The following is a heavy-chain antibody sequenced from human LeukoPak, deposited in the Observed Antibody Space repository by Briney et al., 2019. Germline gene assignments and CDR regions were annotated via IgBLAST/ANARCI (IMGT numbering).Heavy chain of an antibody. Sequence: GSLRLSCAASGFTVNSNYMSWVRQPPGKGLEWIGSIYYSGSTYYNPSLKSRVTISVDTSKNQFSLKLSSVTAADTAVYYCARHKHYYDSSGYYYPTWFDPWGQGTLVTVSS. CDR1: GFTVNSNY. CDR3: ARHKHYYDSSGYYYPTWFDP. J-gene: IGHJ5*02. D-gene: IGHD3-22*01. CDR2: IYYSGST. V-gene: IGHV4-39*01.